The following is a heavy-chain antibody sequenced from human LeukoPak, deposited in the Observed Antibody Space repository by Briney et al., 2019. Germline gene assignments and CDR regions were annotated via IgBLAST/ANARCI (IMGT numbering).Heavy chain of an antibody. V-gene: IGHV3-23*01. Sequence: GGSLRLSCAASGFSFSSFAMTWVRQAPGKGLEWVSSITAGHYPTYNTDPVKGRFTISRDNSKNTLYLQMSSLRADDTAVYYCTKDPNGDYVGAFDPWGQGTLVTVSS. D-gene: IGHD4-17*01. CDR3: TKDPNGDYVGAFDP. J-gene: IGHJ5*02. CDR2: ITAGHYPT. CDR1: GFSFSSFA.